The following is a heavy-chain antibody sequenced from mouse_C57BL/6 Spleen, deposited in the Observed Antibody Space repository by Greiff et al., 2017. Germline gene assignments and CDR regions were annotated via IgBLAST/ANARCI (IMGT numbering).Heavy chain of an antibody. J-gene: IGHJ2*01. Sequence: QVQLQQPGAELVKPGASVKLSCKASGYTFTSYWMHWVKQRPGQGLEWIGMIHPTSGRTNYNEKFKSKATLTVDKSSSTAYMQLSSLTSEDSAVYYCAREGFITTVVASFDYWGQGTTLTVSS. CDR3: AREGFITTVVASFDY. V-gene: IGHV1-64*01. CDR1: GYTFTSYW. D-gene: IGHD1-1*01. CDR2: IHPTSGRT.